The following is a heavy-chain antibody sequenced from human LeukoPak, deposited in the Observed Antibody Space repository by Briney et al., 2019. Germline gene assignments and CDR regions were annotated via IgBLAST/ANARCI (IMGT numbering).Heavy chain of an antibody. D-gene: IGHD3-10*01. CDR2: IYYSGST. V-gene: IGHV4-39*02. J-gene: IGHJ6*03. CDR3: AREGRYYYGSGYYYYMDV. Sequence: SETLSLTCTVSGGSISSSSYYWGWIRQPPGKGLEWIGSIYYSGSTYYNPSLKSRVTISVDTSENQFSLKLSSVTAADTAVYYCAREGRYYYGSGYYYYMDVWGKGTTVTISS. CDR1: GGSISSSSYY.